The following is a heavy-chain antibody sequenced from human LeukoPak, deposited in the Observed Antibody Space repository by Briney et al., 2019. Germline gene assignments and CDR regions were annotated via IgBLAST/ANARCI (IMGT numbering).Heavy chain of an antibody. J-gene: IGHJ4*02. CDR2: IKSDGSSI. CDR3: ARDLDYGGRSNFDH. Sequence: GGSLRLSCAASGFTFSTYWMHWVRQAPGKGLVWVSRIKSDGSSIMYADSVRGRFTISRDNAKNTLYLQMNSLRAEDTAVYYCARDLDYGGRSNFDHWGQGTLLTVSS. D-gene: IGHD4-23*01. CDR1: GFTFSTYW. V-gene: IGHV3-74*03.